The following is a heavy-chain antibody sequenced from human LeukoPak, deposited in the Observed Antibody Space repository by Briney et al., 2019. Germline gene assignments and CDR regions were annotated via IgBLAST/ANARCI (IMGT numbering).Heavy chain of an antibody. CDR1: GGSFSGYY. Sequence: ETLSLTCAVYGGSFSGYYWSWVRQAPGKGLEWVSAISGSGGSTYYADSVKGRFTISRDNSKNTLYLQMNSLRAEDTAVYYCAKLPPSSGWDYWGQGTLVTVSS. V-gene: IGHV3-23*01. D-gene: IGHD3-22*01. CDR2: ISGSGGST. J-gene: IGHJ4*02. CDR3: AKLPPSSGWDY.